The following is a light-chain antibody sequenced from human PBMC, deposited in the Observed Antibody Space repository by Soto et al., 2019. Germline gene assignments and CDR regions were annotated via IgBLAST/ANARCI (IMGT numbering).Light chain of an antibody. CDR2: GAS. Sequence: EIGLTQSPGTLSLSPGERATLSCTASQSGSSSYLAWYQQNPGQAPRLLIYGASSRAPGIPDRFSGSGSGTDFTLTISRLEPDDFAVYYCQPYGSSPGTFGQGTKVEIK. CDR1: QSGSSSY. J-gene: IGKJ1*01. CDR3: QPYGSSPGT. V-gene: IGKV3-20*01.